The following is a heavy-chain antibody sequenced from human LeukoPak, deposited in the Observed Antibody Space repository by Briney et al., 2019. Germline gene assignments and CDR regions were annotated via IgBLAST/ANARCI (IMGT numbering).Heavy chain of an antibody. J-gene: IGHJ4*02. Sequence: GGSLRLSCAASGFTFSSYSMNWVRQAPGKGLEWVSVIYSGGSTYYADSVKGRFTISRDNSKNTLYLQMNSLRAEDTAVYYCARAYYGLKYYFDYWGQGTLVTVSS. V-gene: IGHV3-53*01. CDR1: GFTFSSYS. CDR3: ARAYYGLKYYFDY. D-gene: IGHD1-26*01. CDR2: IYSGGST.